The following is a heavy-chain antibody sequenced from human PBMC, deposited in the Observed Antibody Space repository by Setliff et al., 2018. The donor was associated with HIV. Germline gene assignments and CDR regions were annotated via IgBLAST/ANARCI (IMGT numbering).Heavy chain of an antibody. CDR3: AKPGRDSSGSFFGY. Sequence: GGSLRLSCAASGFTFATNAMSWVRQAPGKGLEWVSGISGSGDSAYYADPVKGRFTISRDNSKNTLYLQMNSLRAEDTAVYYCAKPGRDSSGSFFGYWGQGTLVTVSS. D-gene: IGHD3-22*01. CDR2: ISGSGDSA. J-gene: IGHJ4*02. CDR1: GFTFATNA. V-gene: IGHV3-23*01.